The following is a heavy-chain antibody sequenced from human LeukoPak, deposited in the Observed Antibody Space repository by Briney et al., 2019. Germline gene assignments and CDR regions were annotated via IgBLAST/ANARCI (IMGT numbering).Heavy chain of an antibody. CDR2: IYYSGST. CDR3: ARGSGTNYWYFDL. D-gene: IGHD2-8*01. J-gene: IGHJ2*01. Sequence: PSETLSLTCTVSGASISSGGYYWSWIRQHPGKGLEWIGYIYYSGSTYYNPSLKSRVTISGDTSKNQFSLKLSSVTAADTAVFYCARGSGTNYWYFDLWGRGTLVTVSS. CDR1: GASISSGGYY. V-gene: IGHV4-31*03.